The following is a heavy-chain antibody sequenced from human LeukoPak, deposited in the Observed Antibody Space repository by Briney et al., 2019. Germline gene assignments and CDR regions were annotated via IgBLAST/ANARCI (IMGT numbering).Heavy chain of an antibody. V-gene: IGHV4-39*07. CDR1: GGSISSSSYY. J-gene: IGHJ4*02. Sequence: SETLSLTCTVSGGSISSSSYYWGWIRQPPGKGLEWIGSIYYSGSTHYNPSLKSRVTISVDTSKNQFSLKLSSVTAADTAVYYCAREVRSYGYSYWGQGTLVTVSS. CDR3: AREVRSYGYSY. D-gene: IGHD5-18*01. CDR2: IYYSGST.